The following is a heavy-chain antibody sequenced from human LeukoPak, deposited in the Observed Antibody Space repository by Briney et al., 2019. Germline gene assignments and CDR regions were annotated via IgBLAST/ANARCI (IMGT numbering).Heavy chain of an antibody. D-gene: IGHD6-13*01. J-gene: IGHJ5*02. CDR3: ARGAVLGSSSWHNWFDP. V-gene: IGHV3-13*01. CDR1: GFIFSSYY. CDR2: ISTAGDT. Sequence: PGGSLRLSCAASGFIFSSYYMHWVRQPTGKGLEWVSAISTAGDTYYPGSVKGRFTISRENAKNSLYLQMNSPRAGDTAVYYCARGAVLGSSSWHNWFDPWGQGTLVTVSS.